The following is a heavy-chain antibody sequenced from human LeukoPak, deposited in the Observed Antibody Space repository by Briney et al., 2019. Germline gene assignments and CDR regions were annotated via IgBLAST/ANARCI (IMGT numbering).Heavy chain of an antibody. CDR2: INSDGSST. V-gene: IGHV3-74*01. CDR1: GFTFSSYW. Sequence: GGSLRLSCVASGFTFSSYWKHCVRHAPGKGLVWVSRINSDGSSTTYADSVKGRFTISRDNDENTLYLQMNSLRAEDTAMYYCARQYSYDSSGYYPWDYWGEGALVTVSS. D-gene: IGHD3-22*01. J-gene: IGHJ4*02. CDR3: ARQYSYDSSGYYPWDY.